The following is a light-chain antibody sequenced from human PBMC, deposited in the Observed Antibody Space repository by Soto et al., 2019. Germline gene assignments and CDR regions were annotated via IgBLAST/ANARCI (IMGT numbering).Light chain of an antibody. CDR2: DVS. CDR3: SSYTSSSPLVV. CDR1: SSDVGGYKY. J-gene: IGLJ2*01. V-gene: IGLV2-14*01. Sequence: QSALTHPASVSGSPGQSNTLSCTGTSSDVGGYKYVSWDQQHPGKAPKLMIYDVSNRPSGVSNCFSGSKSGNTASLTISGLQDEDEAGYYCSSYTSSSPLVVFGGGAQGTVL.